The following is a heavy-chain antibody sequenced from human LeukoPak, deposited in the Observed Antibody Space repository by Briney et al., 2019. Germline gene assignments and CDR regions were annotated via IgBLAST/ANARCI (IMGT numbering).Heavy chain of an antibody. CDR1: GFIVSSNY. J-gene: IGHJ4*02. D-gene: IGHD1-7*01. CDR2: IYSGGST. Sequence: TGGSLRLSCAASGFIVSSNYMSWVRQAPGKGLECVSVIYSGGSTYYADSVKGRFTISRDNSKNTLYLQMNSLRAEDTAVYYCARARGRTTHTYIDYWGQGTLVTVSS. CDR3: ARARGRTTHTYIDY. V-gene: IGHV3-66*01.